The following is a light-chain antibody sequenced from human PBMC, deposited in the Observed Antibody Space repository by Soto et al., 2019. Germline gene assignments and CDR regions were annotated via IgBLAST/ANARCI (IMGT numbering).Light chain of an antibody. Sequence: DIQMTQSPSTLSASAGDRVTITCRASQSISPYLAWYQQKPGKPPKLLIYKASSLQSGVPSRFSGSGSGTEITLTISSLQPDDFATYYCQQSITYPWTFGQGTKVDIK. V-gene: IGKV1-5*03. CDR3: QQSITYPWT. J-gene: IGKJ1*01. CDR1: QSISPY. CDR2: KAS.